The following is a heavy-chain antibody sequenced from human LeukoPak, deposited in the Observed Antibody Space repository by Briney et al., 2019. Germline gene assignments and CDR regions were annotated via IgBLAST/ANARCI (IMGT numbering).Heavy chain of an antibody. CDR3: AVTWIQLWFSDYYYGMDV. Sequence: PSETLSLTYAVYGRSFSGYYWSWIRQPPGKGLEWIGEINHSGSTNYNPSLKSRVTISVDTSTNQFSLKLSSVTAADTAVCYCAVTWIQLWFSDYYYGMDVWGQGTTVTVSS. V-gene: IGHV4-34*01. CDR1: GRSFSGYY. J-gene: IGHJ6*02. D-gene: IGHD5-18*01. CDR2: INHSGST.